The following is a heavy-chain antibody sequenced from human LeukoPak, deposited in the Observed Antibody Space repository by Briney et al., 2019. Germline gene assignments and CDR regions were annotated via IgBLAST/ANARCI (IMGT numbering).Heavy chain of an antibody. CDR3: ARGVGRLQAFDY. CDR2: INHSGST. CDR1: GGSFSGYY. V-gene: IGHV4-34*01. D-gene: IGHD5-24*01. Sequence: SETLSLTCAVYGGSFSGYYWSWIRQPPGKGLEWIGEINHSGSTNYSPSLKSRVTISVDTSKNQFSLKLSSVTAADTAVYYCARGVGRLQAFDYWGQGTLVTVSS. J-gene: IGHJ4*02.